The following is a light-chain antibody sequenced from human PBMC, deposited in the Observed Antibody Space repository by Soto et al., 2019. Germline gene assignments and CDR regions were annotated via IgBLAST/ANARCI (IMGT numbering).Light chain of an antibody. CDR1: QSVSSNY. J-gene: IGKJ5*01. CDR3: HQYAPSPAIT. CDR2: GVS. Sequence: ETVLTQSPGTLSLSPGERATLSCRASQSVSSNYLVWYQQKPGQAPRLLISGVSTRATGIPDRFSGSGSGTDFTLTISRLEPEDVAAYYCHQYAPSPAITFGQGTRVEIK. V-gene: IGKV3-20*01.